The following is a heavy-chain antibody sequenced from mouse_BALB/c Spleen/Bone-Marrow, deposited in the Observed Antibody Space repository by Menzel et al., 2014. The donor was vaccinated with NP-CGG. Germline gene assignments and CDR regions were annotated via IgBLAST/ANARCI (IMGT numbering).Heavy chain of an antibody. CDR2: IAPGSGST. CDR3: ARGYGNSAWFAY. J-gene: IGHJ3*01. D-gene: IGHD2-10*02. CDR1: GYTFTSYW. Sequence: DLVKPGASVKLSSKASGYTFTSYWINWIKQRPGQGLEWIGRIAPGSGSTYYNEMFKGKATLTVDTSSSTAYIQLSSLSSEDSAVYFCARGYGNSAWFAYWGQGTLVTVSA. V-gene: IGHV1S41*01.